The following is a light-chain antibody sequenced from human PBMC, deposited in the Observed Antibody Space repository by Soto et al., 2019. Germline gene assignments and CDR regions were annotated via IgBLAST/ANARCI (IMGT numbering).Light chain of an antibody. V-gene: IGLV2-11*01. CDR3: CSYVGSYSYV. CDR1: SSDVGDYNY. J-gene: IGLJ1*01. CDR2: DVS. Sequence: QSALTQPRSVSGSPGQSVTISCTGTSSDVGDYNYVSWYQQHPGKAPKVMIYDVSKRPSGVPDRFSGSKSGNTASLTISGLQAEDEADYYCCSYVGSYSYVFGTGTKLTVL.